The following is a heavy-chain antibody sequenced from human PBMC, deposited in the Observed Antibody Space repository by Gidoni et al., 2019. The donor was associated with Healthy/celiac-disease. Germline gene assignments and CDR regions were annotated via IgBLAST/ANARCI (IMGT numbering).Heavy chain of an antibody. CDR1: GFTFSGYA. V-gene: IGHV3-30*04. D-gene: IGHD6-13*01. Sequence: QVQLVAPGGGVVQPGRSLRRYCADPGFTFSGYAMHWVRQAPGKALEWVAVISYVGSNKYYAVAVRGRFTISRDNSKNTLYLQMNSRRAEDTAVYYCAREDSRSFDYWGQGTLVTVSS. CDR3: AREDSRSFDY. CDR2: ISYVGSNK. J-gene: IGHJ4*02.